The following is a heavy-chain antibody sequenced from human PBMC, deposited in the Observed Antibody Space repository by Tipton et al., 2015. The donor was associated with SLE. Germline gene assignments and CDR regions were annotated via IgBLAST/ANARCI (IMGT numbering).Heavy chain of an antibody. CDR3: ASLYGGNSVDY. CDR2: ISSSSSYI. Sequence: SLRLSCAASGFTFSSYSMNWVRQAPGKGLEWVSSISSSSSYIYYADSVKGRFTISRDNAKNSLYLQMNSLRGEDTAVYYCASLYGGNSVDYWGQGTLVTVSS. J-gene: IGHJ4*02. V-gene: IGHV3-21*03. CDR1: GFTFSSYS. D-gene: IGHD4-23*01.